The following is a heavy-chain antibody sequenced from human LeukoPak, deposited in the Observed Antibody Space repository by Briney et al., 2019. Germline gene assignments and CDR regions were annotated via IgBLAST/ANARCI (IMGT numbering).Heavy chain of an antibody. V-gene: IGHV3-30*02. CDR3: ARNRLRATATYMDV. J-gene: IGHJ6*04. CDR1: GFTFSNYG. Sequence: PGGSLRLSCVASGFTFSNYGMHWVRQAPGKGLEWVAFIEYDGTDTHFADSVRGRFTISSDNSEDTLYLQIITLRAVDTAVYYCARNRLRATATYMDVWGKGTTVTVSS. D-gene: IGHD2-15*01. CDR2: IEYDGTDT.